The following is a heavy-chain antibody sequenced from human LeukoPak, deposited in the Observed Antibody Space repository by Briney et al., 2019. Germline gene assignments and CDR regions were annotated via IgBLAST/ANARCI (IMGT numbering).Heavy chain of an antibody. Sequence: PSETLSLTCAVYGGSFSGYYWSWIRQPPGKGLEWIGEINHSGSTNYNPSLKSRVTISVDTSKNQFSLKLSSVTAADTAVYYCARGGTYYDILTGYYYGTICTVWFDPWGQGTLVTVSS. J-gene: IGHJ5*02. CDR3: ARGGTYYDILTGYYYGTICTVWFDP. V-gene: IGHV4-34*01. CDR2: INHSGST. D-gene: IGHD3-9*01. CDR1: GGSFSGYY.